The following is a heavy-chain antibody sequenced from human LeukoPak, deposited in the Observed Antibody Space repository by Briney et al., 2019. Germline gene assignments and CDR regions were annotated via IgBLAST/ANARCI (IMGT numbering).Heavy chain of an antibody. CDR2: INHSGST. D-gene: IGHD3-10*01. CDR1: GGSFSGYY. CDR3: ARGTGYGSGSHTFDY. Sequence: SETLSLTCAVYGGSFSGYYWSRIRQPPGKGLEWIGEINHSGSTNYNPSLKSRVTISVDTSKNQFSLKLSSVTAADTAVYYCARGTGYGSGSHTFDYWGQGTLVTVSS. V-gene: IGHV4-34*01. J-gene: IGHJ4*02.